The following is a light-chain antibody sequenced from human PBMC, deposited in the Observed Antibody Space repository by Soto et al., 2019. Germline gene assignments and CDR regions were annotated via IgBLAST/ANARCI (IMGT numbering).Light chain of an antibody. CDR3: SSYTSSSAVV. Sequence: QSALTQPASVSGSPGQSITISCTGTSSDVGGYNYVSWYQQQPGKAPKLMIYDVSNRPSGVSNLFSGSKSGNTASLTISGLQAEDEADYYCSSYTSSSAVVCGGGTKLTVL. CDR2: DVS. J-gene: IGLJ2*01. V-gene: IGLV2-14*01. CDR1: SSDVGGYNY.